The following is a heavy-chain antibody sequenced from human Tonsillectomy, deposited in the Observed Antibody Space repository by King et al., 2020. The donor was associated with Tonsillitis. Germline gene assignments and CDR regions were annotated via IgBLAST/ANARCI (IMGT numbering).Heavy chain of an antibody. Sequence: VQLQQWGAGLLKPSETLSLTCAVYGGSFSGYYWSWIRQPPGKGLEWIGEINHSGSTNYNPSLKSRVTISVDTSKNQFSLKLSSVTAADTAVYYCARVPNYYGSGSTSYYYYGMDVWGQGTTVTVSS. CDR1: GGSFSGYY. D-gene: IGHD3-10*01. V-gene: IGHV4-34*01. CDR2: INHSGST. CDR3: ARVPNYYGSGSTSYYYYGMDV. J-gene: IGHJ6*02.